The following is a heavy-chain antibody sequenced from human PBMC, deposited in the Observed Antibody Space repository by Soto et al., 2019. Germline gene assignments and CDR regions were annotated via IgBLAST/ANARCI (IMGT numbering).Heavy chain of an antibody. V-gene: IGHV4-59*01. D-gene: IGHD3-10*01. CDR3: AGGFGSGHYDS. Sequence: SETLSLTCTVSGGSIISYYWSWIRQPPGKGLEWIGYIYYSGSTNYNPSLKSRVTISVDTSKNQFSLKLTSVSAADSAVYYCAGGFGSGHYDSWGQGALVTVSS. CDR2: IYYSGST. CDR1: GGSIISYY. J-gene: IGHJ4*02.